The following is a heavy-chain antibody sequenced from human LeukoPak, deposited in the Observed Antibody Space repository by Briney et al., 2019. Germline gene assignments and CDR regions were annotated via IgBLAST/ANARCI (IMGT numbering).Heavy chain of an antibody. CDR2: INHSGST. D-gene: IGHD2-15*01. CDR3: ARRRLRIVVVVAATGFWFDP. CDR1: GGSFSGYY. Sequence: SGTLSLTCAVYGGSFSGYYWSWIRQPPGKGLEWIGEINHSGSTNYNPSLKSRVTISVDTSKNQFSLKLSSVTAADTAVYYCARRRLRIVVVVAATGFWFDPWGQGTLVTVSS. J-gene: IGHJ5*02. V-gene: IGHV4-34*01.